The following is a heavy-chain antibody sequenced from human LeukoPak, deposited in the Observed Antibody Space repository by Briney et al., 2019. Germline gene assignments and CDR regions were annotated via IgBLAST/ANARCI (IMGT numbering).Heavy chain of an antibody. J-gene: IGHJ6*03. CDR2: INHSGST. V-gene: IGHV4-34*01. CDR3: ARLRRSIAARPNYYYYMDV. CDR1: GGSFSGYY. Sequence: PSETLSLTCAAYGGSFSGYYWSWIRQPPGKGLEWIGEINHSGSTNYNPSLKSRVTISVDTSKNQFSLKLSSVTAADTAVYYCARLRRSIAARPNYYYYMDVWGKGTTVTVSS. D-gene: IGHD6-6*01.